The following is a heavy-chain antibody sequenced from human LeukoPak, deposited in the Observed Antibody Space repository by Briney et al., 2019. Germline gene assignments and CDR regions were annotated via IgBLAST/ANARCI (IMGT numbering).Heavy chain of an antibody. CDR2: INTNTGNP. J-gene: IGHJ4*02. D-gene: IGHD2-15*01. CDR3: ARALPGYCSGGSCYSLLVFDY. V-gene: IGHV7-4-1*02. CDR1: GYTFTSYA. Sequence: ASVKVSCKASGYTFTSYAMNWVRQAPGQGLEWMGWINTNTGNPTYAQGFTGRFVFSLDTSVSTAYLQISSLKAEDTAVYYCARALPGYCSGGSCYSLLVFDYWGQGTLVTVSS.